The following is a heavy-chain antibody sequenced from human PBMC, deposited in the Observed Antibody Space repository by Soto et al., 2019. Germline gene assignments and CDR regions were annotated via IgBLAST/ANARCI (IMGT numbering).Heavy chain of an antibody. CDR1: GFSLSTSGVG. V-gene: IGHV2-5*02. CDR3: AHLRGVGSHFDY. D-gene: IGHD3-16*01. J-gene: IGHJ4*02. CDR2: IYWDDDK. Sequence: QITLKESGPTLVPPPQTLTLTCTFSGFSLSTSGVGVGWIRQPPGKALEWLALIYWDDDKRYSPSLKSWLTLTKDTSKNQVVLTMTNMDPVDTATYYCAHLRGVGSHFDYWGQGTLVTVSS.